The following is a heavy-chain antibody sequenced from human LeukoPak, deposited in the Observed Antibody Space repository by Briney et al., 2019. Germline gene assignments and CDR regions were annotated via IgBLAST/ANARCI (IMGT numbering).Heavy chain of an antibody. J-gene: IGHJ4*02. Sequence: GGSLRLSCVASGFTLSSYNMKWVRQAPGKRLEWVSSISWRSSDIECADSVKGRFTISRDIDKKSLYLQMNSLRVEDTAVYYCARDRLDYGRPDYWGQGTLVTVSS. D-gene: IGHD3-16*01. CDR2: ISWRSSDI. CDR3: ARDRLDYGRPDY. CDR1: GFTLSSYN. V-gene: IGHV3-21*01.